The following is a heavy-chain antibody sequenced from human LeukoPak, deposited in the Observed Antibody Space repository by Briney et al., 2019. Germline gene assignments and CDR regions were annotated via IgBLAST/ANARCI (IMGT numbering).Heavy chain of an antibody. CDR1: GGSISSSNW. Sequence: SETLSLTCAVSGGSISSSNWWSWVRQPPGKGLEWIGKIYHSGSTNYNPSLKSRVTISVDKSKNQFSLKLSSVTAADTAVYYCARDPSYSSGWGYYFDYWGQGTLVTVSS. D-gene: IGHD6-19*01. CDR2: IYHSGST. CDR3: ARDPSYSSGWGYYFDY. J-gene: IGHJ4*02. V-gene: IGHV4-4*02.